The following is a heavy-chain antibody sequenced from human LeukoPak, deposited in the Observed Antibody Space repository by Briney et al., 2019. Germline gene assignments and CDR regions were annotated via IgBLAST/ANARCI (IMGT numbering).Heavy chain of an antibody. CDR2: INQDGSMK. V-gene: IGHV3-7*01. J-gene: IGHJ4*02. CDR1: GFTFSSYS. Sequence: GGSLRLSCAASGFTFSSYSMNRVRQAPGKGLEWVDSINQDGSMKYYVDSVKGRFTISRDNAKNSLYLQMNSLTAEDTAVYYCARDPNPIMGANFHFWGQGTLVTVSS. CDR3: ARDPNPIMGANFHF. D-gene: IGHD1-26*01.